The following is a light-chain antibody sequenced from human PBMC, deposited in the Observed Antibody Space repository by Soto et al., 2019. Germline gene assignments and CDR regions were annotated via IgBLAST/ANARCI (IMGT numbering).Light chain of an antibody. CDR1: QSVSSSF. J-gene: IGKJ2*01. Sequence: EVVLTQSPGTLSLSPGERATLSCRASQSVSSSFLAWYQQKPGQAPRLLIHAASTGATGIPARFRGSGSGTDFTLTISSLEPEDSAVYFCQQYGSSSYTFGQGTKLEIK. CDR3: QQYGSSSYT. CDR2: AAS. V-gene: IGKV3-20*01.